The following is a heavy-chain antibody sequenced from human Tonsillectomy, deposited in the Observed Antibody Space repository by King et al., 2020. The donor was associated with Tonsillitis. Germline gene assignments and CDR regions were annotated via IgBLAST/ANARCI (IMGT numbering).Heavy chain of an antibody. CDR1: GFTFSSYA. Sequence: VQLVESGGGVVQPGRSLRLSCAASGFTFSSYAMHWVRQAPGKGLEWVAVISYDGSNKYYADSVKGGFTISRDNSKNTLYLQMNSMRAEDTAVYYCTRDPEGTYSISSALVYWGQRTLVTVSS. J-gene: IGHJ4*02. CDR3: TRDPEGTYSISSALVY. V-gene: IGHV3-30*04. D-gene: IGHD6-6*01. CDR2: ISYDGSNK.